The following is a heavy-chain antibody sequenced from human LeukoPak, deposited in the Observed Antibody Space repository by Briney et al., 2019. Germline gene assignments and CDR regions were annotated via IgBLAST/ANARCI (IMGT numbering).Heavy chain of an antibody. CDR2: ISTSGST. J-gene: IGHJ3*02. CDR3: ASLHVAAVEAFDI. CDR1: GGSISDYY. D-gene: IGHD6-25*01. V-gene: IGHV4-4*07. Sequence: PSETLSLTCTVSGGSISDYYWSWIRQAAGKGLEWIGRISTSGSTNYNPSLRSRVTMSVDTSKNQFSLTLSSVTAADTAVYYCASLHVAAVEAFDIWGQGTMVTVSS.